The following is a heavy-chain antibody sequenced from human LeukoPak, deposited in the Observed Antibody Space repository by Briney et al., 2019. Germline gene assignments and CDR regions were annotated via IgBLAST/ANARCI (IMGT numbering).Heavy chain of an antibody. CDR3: ARGTVVTDAFDI. CDR2: FYYSGST. Sequence: SETLSLTCTVSGGSISSGDYYWSWIRQPPGKGLEWIGYFYYSGSTYYNPSLESRLTISVDTSKNQFSLKLSSVTAADTAVYYCARGTVVTDAFDIWGQETMVTVSS. J-gene: IGHJ3*02. D-gene: IGHD4-23*01. CDR1: GGSISSGDYY. V-gene: IGHV4-30-4*01.